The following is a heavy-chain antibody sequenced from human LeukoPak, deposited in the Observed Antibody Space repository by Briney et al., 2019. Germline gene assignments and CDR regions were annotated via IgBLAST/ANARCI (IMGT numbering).Heavy chain of an antibody. CDR2: TYYRSKWYN. CDR1: GDSVSSNSAA. CDR3: ARDIVVVVAATVYYYMDV. Sequence: SQTLSLTCAISGDSVSSNSAAWNWIRQSPSRGLEWLGRTYYRSKWYNDYAVSVKSLITINPDTSKNQFSLQLKSVTPEDTAVYYCARDIVVVVAATVYYYMDVWGKGTTVTVSS. D-gene: IGHD2-15*01. V-gene: IGHV6-1*01. J-gene: IGHJ6*03.